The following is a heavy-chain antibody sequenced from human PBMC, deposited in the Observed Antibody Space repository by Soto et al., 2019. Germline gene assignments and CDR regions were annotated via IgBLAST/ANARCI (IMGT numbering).Heavy chain of an antibody. CDR3: ARDLERARRGCSGYGLGY. V-gene: IGHV3-30-3*01. CDR1: GFTFSSYA. CDR2: ISYDGSNK. J-gene: IGHJ4*02. D-gene: IGHD5-12*01. Sequence: PGGSLRLSCAASGFTFSSYAMHWVRQAPGKGLEWVAVISYDGSNKYYADSVKGRFTISRDNSKNTLYLQMNSLRAEDTAVYYCARDLERARRGCSGYGLGYWGQGTLVTVSS.